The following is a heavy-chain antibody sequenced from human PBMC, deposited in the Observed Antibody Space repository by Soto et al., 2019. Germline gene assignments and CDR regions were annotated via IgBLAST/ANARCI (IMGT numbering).Heavy chain of an antibody. J-gene: IGHJ4*02. CDR2: ISVYNGNT. V-gene: IGHV1-18*01. D-gene: IGHD1-1*01. CDR3: ARGQKLFQDGRFDF. Sequence: SSVKVSCKASGYTFTSYGITWVRQAPGQGLEWMGWISVYNGNTNYAQRLQGRVTMTTDTSTTTAYMELRSLRSDDTAVYYCARGQKLFQDGRFDFCGQGTLVTVSS. CDR1: GYTFTSYG.